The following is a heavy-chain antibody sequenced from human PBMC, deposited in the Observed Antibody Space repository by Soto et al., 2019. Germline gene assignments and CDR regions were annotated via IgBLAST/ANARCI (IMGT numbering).Heavy chain of an antibody. V-gene: IGHV2-5*02. CDR2: IYWDDDK. Sequence: QITLKESGPTLVKPTQTLTLTCTFSGFSLTTSGVGVDWIRQSPGKALEWLAVIYWDDDKRYSPSLKSRLTITKDTSKNQVVLTMTNMDPVDTATYYCTHRRPFSSYWDGGWFDPWGQGTLVTVSS. D-gene: IGHD2-15*01. CDR3: THRRPFSSYWDGGWFDP. J-gene: IGHJ5*02. CDR1: GFSLTTSGVG.